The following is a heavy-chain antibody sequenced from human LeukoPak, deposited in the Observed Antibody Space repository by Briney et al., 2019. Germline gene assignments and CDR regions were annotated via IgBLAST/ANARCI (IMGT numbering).Heavy chain of an antibody. Sequence: MASETLSLTCTVSGSSISSYYWSWIRQPPGKGLEWIGYIYYSGSTNYNPSLKSRVTISVDTSKNQFSLKLSSVTAADTAVYYCAREDGYCSGGSCYRGMDVWGQGTTVTVSS. J-gene: IGHJ6*02. D-gene: IGHD2-15*01. CDR1: GSSISSYY. V-gene: IGHV4-59*01. CDR3: AREDGYCSGGSCYRGMDV. CDR2: IYYSGST.